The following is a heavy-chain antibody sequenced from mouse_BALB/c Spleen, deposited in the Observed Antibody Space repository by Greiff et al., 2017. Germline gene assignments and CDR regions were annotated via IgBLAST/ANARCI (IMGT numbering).Heavy chain of an antibody. Sequence: QVQLQQSDTELVKPGASVKISCKASGYTFTDHAIHWVKQRPEQGLEWIGYISPGNGDIKYNEKFKGKATLTADKSSSTAYMQLNSPTSEDSAVYYCTRTDYGSSSWFAYWGQGTLVTVSA. CDR1: GYTFTDHA. V-gene: IGHV1S53*03. CDR3: TRTDYGSSSWFAY. J-gene: IGHJ3*01. D-gene: IGHD1-1*01. CDR2: ISPGNGDI.